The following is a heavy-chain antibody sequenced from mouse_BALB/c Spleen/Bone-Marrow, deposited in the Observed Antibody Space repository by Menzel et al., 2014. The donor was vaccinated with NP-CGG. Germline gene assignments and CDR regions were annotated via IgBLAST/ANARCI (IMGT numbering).Heavy chain of an antibody. D-gene: IGHD2-5*01. Sequence: EVQRVESGGALVKPGGSLKLSCAASGFTFSDYAMSWVRQSPEKRLEWVAEISNGGNYTYYPDTVTGRFTISRDNAKNTLYLEMSSLRSEDTAMYYCSRNSNYSFDLWGQGTTLTVSS. CDR1: GFTFSDYA. CDR3: SRNSNYSFDL. V-gene: IGHV5-9-4*01. CDR2: ISNGGNYT. J-gene: IGHJ2*01.